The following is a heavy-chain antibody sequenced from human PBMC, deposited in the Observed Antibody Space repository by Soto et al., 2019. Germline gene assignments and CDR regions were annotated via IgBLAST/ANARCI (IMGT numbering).Heavy chain of an antibody. CDR2: IYWDDDK. D-gene: IGHD3-22*01. Sequence: QITLKESGPTLVKPTQTLTLTCTFSGFSLSTSGVGVGWIRQPPGQALEWLALIYWDDDKRYSPSLKSRLTITKDTFKNQVGLTMTNMDPVDTATYYCAHWERVYDSSGYYSLDCWGQGTLVTVSS. CDR3: AHWERVYDSSGYYSLDC. J-gene: IGHJ4*02. CDR1: GFSLSTSGVG. V-gene: IGHV2-5*02.